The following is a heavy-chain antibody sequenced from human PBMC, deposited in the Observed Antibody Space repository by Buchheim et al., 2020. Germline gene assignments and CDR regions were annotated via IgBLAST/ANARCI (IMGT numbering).Heavy chain of an antibody. V-gene: IGHV4-59*01. CDR3: ARGGISTTASAHFGY. D-gene: IGHD1-7*01. CDR2: IHYSGSN. Sequence: QVQLQESGPGLVKPSETLSLTCTVSGGSISSYYWSWIRQPPGKGLEWIAYIHYSGSNNSNPSLKSRVTITVKTSKNKCYLKMRSVTAADTAVYYCARGGISTTASAHFGYWGQGTL. J-gene: IGHJ4*02. CDR1: GGSISSYY.